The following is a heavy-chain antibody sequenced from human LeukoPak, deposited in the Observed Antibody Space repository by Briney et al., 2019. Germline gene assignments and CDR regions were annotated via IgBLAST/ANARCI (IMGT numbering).Heavy chain of an antibody. D-gene: IGHD6-19*01. CDR2: ISWNSGSI. J-gene: IGHJ4*02. Sequence: GRSLRLSCAASGFTFDDYAMHWVRQAPGKGLEWVSGISWNSGSIGYADSVKGRFTISRDNSKNTLYLQMNSLRAEDTAVYYCARVKREWLPQGGTFDYWGQGTLVTVSS. CDR1: GFTFDDYA. CDR3: ARVKREWLPQGGTFDY. V-gene: IGHV3-9*01.